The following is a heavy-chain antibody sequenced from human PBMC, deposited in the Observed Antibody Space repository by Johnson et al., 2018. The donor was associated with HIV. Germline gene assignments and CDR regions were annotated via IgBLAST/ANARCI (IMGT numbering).Heavy chain of an antibody. V-gene: IGHV3-30*14. CDR1: GFTFSSNT. CDR2: ISYDGSNK. J-gene: IGHJ3*02. CDR3: AKGGFITGTKDAFDI. Sequence: VQLVESGGGVVQPGRSLRLSCAASGFTFSSNTMHCVRQAPGKGLEWVAVISYDGSNKYYADSVKGRFTISRDNSKNTLYLQMNSLRAEDTAVYYCAKGGFITGTKDAFDIWGQGTMVTVSS. D-gene: IGHD1-7*01.